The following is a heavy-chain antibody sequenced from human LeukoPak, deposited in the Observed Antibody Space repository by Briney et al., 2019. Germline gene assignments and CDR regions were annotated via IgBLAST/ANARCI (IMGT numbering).Heavy chain of an antibody. D-gene: IGHD1-26*01. V-gene: IGHV3-9*01. CDR3: ARGLVGATQDFDY. CDR2: ISWNSGSI. Sequence: PGRSLRLSCAASGFTFDDYAMHWVRQAPGKGLEWVSGISWNSGSIGYADSVKGRFTISRDNAKNSLYLQMNSLRAEDTAVYYCARGLVGATQDFDYWGQGTLVTVSS. J-gene: IGHJ4*02. CDR1: GFTFDDYA.